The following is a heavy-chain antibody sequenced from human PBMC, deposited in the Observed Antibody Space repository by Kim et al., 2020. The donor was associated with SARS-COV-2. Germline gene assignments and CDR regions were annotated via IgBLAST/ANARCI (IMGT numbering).Heavy chain of an antibody. CDR3: ARVQVGATIFLPYYFDY. D-gene: IGHD1-26*01. Sequence: SETLSLTCTVSGGSISSSSYYWGWIRQPPGKGLEWIGSINYSGSTSYNPSLKSRVTISVDTSKNQFSLKLSSVTAADTAVYNCARVQVGATIFLPYYFDYWGQGTLVTVSS. J-gene: IGHJ4*02. V-gene: IGHV4-39*07. CDR1: GGSISSSSYY. CDR2: INYSGST.